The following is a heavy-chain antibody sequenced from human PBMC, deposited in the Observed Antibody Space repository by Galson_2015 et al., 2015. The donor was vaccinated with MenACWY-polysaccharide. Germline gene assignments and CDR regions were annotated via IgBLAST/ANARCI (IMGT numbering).Heavy chain of an antibody. CDR1: GFTVSSNY. CDR3: ARDVPNWVGEVY. CDR2: IYSGGST. D-gene: IGHD2-21*01. J-gene: IGHJ4*02. V-gene: IGHV3-66*02. Sequence: SLRLSCAASGFTVSSNYMSWVRQAPGKGLEWVSVIYSGGSTYYADSVKGRFTISRDNSKSTLYLQMNSLRAEDTAVYYCARDVPNWVGEVYWGQGTLVTVSS.